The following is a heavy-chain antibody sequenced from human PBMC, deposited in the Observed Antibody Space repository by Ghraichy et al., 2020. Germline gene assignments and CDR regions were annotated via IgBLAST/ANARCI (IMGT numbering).Heavy chain of an antibody. J-gene: IGHJ4*02. CDR2: IWNDGSIR. D-gene: IGHD3-22*01. V-gene: IGHV3-33*01. CDR3: ARDDDSFRNDFDY. CDR1: GFTFSTYG. Sequence: GGSLRLSCAASGFTFSTYGMHWVRQAPGKGLEWVAVIWNDGSIRYYADSVRDRFTISRDNSKNTLYLQIDSLRAEDTAGYYCARDDDSFRNDFDYWGQGTLVTVSS.